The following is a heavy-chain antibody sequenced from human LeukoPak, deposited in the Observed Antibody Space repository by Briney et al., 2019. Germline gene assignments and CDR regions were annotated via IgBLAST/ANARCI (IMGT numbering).Heavy chain of an antibody. CDR1: GYTFTSYG. V-gene: IGHV1-18*04. Sequence: ATVKVSCKASGYTFTSYGISWVRQAPGQGLEWMGWISACNGNTNYAQKLQGRVTMTTDTSTSTAYMELRSLRSDDTAVYYCARDPGMSIAAAGTGYFQHWGQGTLVTVSS. CDR3: ARDPGMSIAAAGTGYFQH. CDR2: ISACNGNT. D-gene: IGHD6-13*01. J-gene: IGHJ1*01.